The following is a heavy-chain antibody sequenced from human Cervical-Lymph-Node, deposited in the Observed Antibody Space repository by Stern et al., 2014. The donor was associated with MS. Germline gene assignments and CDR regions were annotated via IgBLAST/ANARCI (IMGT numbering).Heavy chain of an antibody. CDR3: ASLNGSGSYPDY. D-gene: IGHD3-10*01. V-gene: IGHV4-39*01. CDR1: GGSTSSSNYY. J-gene: IGHJ4*02. Sequence: QLQLQESGPGLVKPSETLSLTCTVSGGSTSSSNYYWGWIRQPPGKGLEWIASISHSGSSYSIPSLKSRLTISIDTSKTQSSLKLASVTAADTAVYYCASLNGSGSYPDYWGQGTLVIVSS. CDR2: ISHSGSS.